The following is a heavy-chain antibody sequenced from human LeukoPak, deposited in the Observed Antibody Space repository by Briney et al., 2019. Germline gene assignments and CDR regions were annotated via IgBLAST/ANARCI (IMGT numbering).Heavy chain of an antibody. D-gene: IGHD4-17*01. CDR2: IYYSGST. J-gene: IGHJ5*02. CDR3: ARDQPQGYGDYQNWFDP. V-gene: IGHV4-39*07. CDR1: GGSISSSSYY. Sequence: SETLSLTCTVSGGSISSSSYYWGWIRQPPGKGLEWIGSIYYSGSTYYNPSLKSRVTISVDTSKNQFSLKLSSVTAADTAVYYCARDQPQGYGDYQNWFDPWGQGTLVTASS.